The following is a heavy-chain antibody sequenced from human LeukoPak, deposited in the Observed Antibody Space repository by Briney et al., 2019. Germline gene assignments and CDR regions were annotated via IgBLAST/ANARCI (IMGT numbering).Heavy chain of an antibody. CDR1: GGSISSYY. J-gene: IGHJ4*02. Sequence: PSETLSLTCTVSGGSISSYYWSWIRQPPGKGLEWIGYIYYSGSTNYNPSLKSRVTISVDTSKNQFSLKLNSLTAADTAVYYCARDVGASNFDYWAREPWSPSPQ. D-gene: IGHD1-26*01. V-gene: IGHV4-59*12. CDR2: IYYSGST. CDR3: ARDVGASNFDY.